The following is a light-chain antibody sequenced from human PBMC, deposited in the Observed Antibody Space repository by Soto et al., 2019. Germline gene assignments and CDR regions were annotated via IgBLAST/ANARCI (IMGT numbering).Light chain of an antibody. V-gene: IGLV1-51*01. CDR2: DTS. J-gene: IGLJ1*01. CDR1: SSNIGKNY. CDR3: ATWDSSLSSYV. Sequence: QSVLTQSPAVSAAPGQTVIITCSGTSSNIGKNYVSWYQQFPGKAPKLLIYDTSQRLSGIPDRVSGSKSGTSATLGITGLQTGDEADYYCATWDSSLSSYVFGTGTKVTVL.